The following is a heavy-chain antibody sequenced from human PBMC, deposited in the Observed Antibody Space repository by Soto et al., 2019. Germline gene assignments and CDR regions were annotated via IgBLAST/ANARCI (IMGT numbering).Heavy chain of an antibody. D-gene: IGHD6-13*01. Sequence: GESLKISCKGSGYSFTSYWIGWVRQMPGKGLEWMGIIYPGDSDTRYSPSFQGQVTISDDKSISTAYLQWSSLKASDTAMYYGARHRGSSWADIYVVHAGLDAFDIWGQGTMVTVSS. J-gene: IGHJ3*02. CDR3: ARHRGSSWADIYVVHAGLDAFDI. V-gene: IGHV5-51*01. CDR1: GYSFTSYW. CDR2: IYPGDSDT.